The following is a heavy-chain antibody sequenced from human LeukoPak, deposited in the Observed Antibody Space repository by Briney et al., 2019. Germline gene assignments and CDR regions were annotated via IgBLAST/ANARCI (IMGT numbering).Heavy chain of an antibody. CDR2: INTNTGTP. D-gene: IGHD2-2*02. CDR3: ARKGFCSSTTCYNLGY. V-gene: IGHV7-4-1*02. CDR1: GYTFTNYT. Sequence: ASVKVSCKASGYTFTNYTMNWVRQAPGQGLEWMGWINTNTGTPTYAQGLTGRFVFSLDTSVSTAYLQISSLKAADTAVCYCARKGFCSSTTCYNLGYWGQGTLVTVSS. J-gene: IGHJ4*02.